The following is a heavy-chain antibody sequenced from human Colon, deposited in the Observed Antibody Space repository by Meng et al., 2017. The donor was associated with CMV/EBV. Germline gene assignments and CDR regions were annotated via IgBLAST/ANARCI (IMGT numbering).Heavy chain of an antibody. CDR3: ARGGAYYDILTGYEYYFDY. Sequence: SETLSLTCTVSGGSISSYYWSWIRQPPGKGLEWIGYIYYSGSTNYNPSLKSRVTISVDTSKNQFSLKLSSVTAADTAVYYCARGGAYYDILTGYEYYFDYWGQGTLVTVSS. D-gene: IGHD3-9*01. J-gene: IGHJ4*02. CDR2: IYYSGST. CDR1: GGSISSYY. V-gene: IGHV4-59*01.